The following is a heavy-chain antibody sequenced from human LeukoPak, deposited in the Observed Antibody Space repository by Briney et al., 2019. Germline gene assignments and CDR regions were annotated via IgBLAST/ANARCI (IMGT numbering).Heavy chain of an antibody. D-gene: IGHD1-26*01. V-gene: IGHV3-7*01. CDR2: IKEDGSEK. Sequence: GGSLRLSCAASGFTFNNYFLSWVRQAPGMGLEWVANIKEDGSEKHYADSVKDRFSISRDNARNSLFLDMNNLRAEDTAMYYCARDPSSSGSYHDSWGQGTLVTVSS. CDR3: ARDPSSSGSYHDS. J-gene: IGHJ5*01. CDR1: GFTFNNYF.